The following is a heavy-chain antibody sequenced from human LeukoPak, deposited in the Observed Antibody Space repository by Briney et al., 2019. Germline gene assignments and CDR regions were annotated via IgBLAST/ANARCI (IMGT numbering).Heavy chain of an antibody. CDR3: ARDRDLPAGGRIAAAGLDY. D-gene: IGHD6-13*01. CDR2: IWYDGSNK. CDR1: GFTFSSYG. Sequence: GGSLRLSCAASGFTFSSYGMHWVRQAPGKGLEWVAVIWYDGSNKYYADSVKGRFTISRDDSKNTLYLQMNSLRAEDTAVYYCARDRDLPAGGRIAAAGLDYWGQGTLVTVSS. J-gene: IGHJ4*02. V-gene: IGHV3-33*01.